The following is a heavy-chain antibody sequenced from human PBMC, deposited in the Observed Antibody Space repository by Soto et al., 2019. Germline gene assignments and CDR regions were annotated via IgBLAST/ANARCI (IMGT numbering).Heavy chain of an antibody. CDR3: ARDPLLYYYGSGSWRGMDV. Sequence: VQLVESGGGVVQPGRSLRLSCAASGFTFSSYAMHWVRQAPGKGLEWVAVISYDGSNKYYADSVKGRFTISRDNSKRPVYLQMNSLRAEDTAVYYCARDPLLYYYGSGSWRGMDVWGQGTTVTVSS. V-gene: IGHV3-30-3*01. D-gene: IGHD3-10*01. CDR1: GFTFSSYA. J-gene: IGHJ6*02. CDR2: ISYDGSNK.